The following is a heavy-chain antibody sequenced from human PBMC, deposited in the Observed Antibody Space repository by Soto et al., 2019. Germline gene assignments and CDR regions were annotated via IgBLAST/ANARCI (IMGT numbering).Heavy chain of an antibody. J-gene: IGHJ5*02. CDR3: LDEYDFWSGYLVLSS. D-gene: IGHD3-3*01. V-gene: IGHV3-73*01. Sequence: TGGSLRLSCAASGFAFGGSTMHWIRQASGKGLEWVGRIRSEVDNFATAYGVSVNGRFTISRDDSKNTAYLQMNSLKTEDTAVYYCLDEYDFWSGYLVLSSWGQGTLVTVSS. CDR1: GFAFGGST. CDR2: IRSEVDNFAT.